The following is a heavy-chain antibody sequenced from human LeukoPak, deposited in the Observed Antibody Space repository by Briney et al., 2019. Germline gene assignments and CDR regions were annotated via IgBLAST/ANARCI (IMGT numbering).Heavy chain of an antibody. CDR2: IYYSGST. D-gene: IGHD6-19*01. Sequence: PSETLSLTCTVSGGSISSSSYYWGWIRQPPGKGLEWIGSIYYSGSTYYNPSLKSRVTISVDTSKNQFSLKLSSVTAADTAVYYCARENIAVAGTGWDNWFDPWGQGTLVTVSS. V-gene: IGHV4-39*07. J-gene: IGHJ5*02. CDR3: ARENIAVAGTGWDNWFDP. CDR1: GGSISSSSYY.